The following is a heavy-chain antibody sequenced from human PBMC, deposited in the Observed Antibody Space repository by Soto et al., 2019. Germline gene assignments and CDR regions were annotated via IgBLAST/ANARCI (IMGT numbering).Heavy chain of an antibody. Sequence: SETLSLTCAVYGGSFSGYYWSWIRQPPGKGLEWIGEINHSGSTSYNPSLKSRVTISVDTSKNQFSLKLSSVTAADTAVYYCARASMITFGGVIARSYYFDYWGQGTLVTVSS. V-gene: IGHV4-34*01. J-gene: IGHJ4*02. D-gene: IGHD3-16*02. CDR3: ARASMITFGGVIARSYYFDY. CDR1: GGSFSGYY. CDR2: INHSGST.